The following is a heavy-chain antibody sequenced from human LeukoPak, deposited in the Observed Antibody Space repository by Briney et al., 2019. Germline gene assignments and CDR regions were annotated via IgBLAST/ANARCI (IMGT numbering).Heavy chain of an antibody. D-gene: IGHD6-19*01. Sequence: SETLSLTCEVSGYSISSDKYWGWIRQPPGKGLEWIGRIYHTGSTYYNPSLKSPVSISVDTSKNQFSLKFTSVTAADTAVYYCARSHSGWQGHNNWFDPWGQGTLVTVSS. V-gene: IGHV4-38-2*01. CDR1: GYSISSDKY. CDR3: ARSHSGWQGHNNWFDP. CDR2: IYHTGST. J-gene: IGHJ5*02.